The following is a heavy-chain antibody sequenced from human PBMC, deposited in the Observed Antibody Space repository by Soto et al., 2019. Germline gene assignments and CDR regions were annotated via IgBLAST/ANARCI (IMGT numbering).Heavy chain of an antibody. D-gene: IGHD4-4*01. CDR3: ARSYYSNYYYYYYMDV. J-gene: IGHJ6*03. Sequence: PSETLSLTCTVSGGSISSYYWSWIRQPPGKGLEWIGYIYYSGSTNYNPSLKSRVTISVDTSKNQFSLKLSSVTAADTAVYYCARSYYSNYYYYYYMDVWGKGTTVTVSS. V-gene: IGHV4-59*12. CDR1: GGSISSYY. CDR2: IYYSGST.